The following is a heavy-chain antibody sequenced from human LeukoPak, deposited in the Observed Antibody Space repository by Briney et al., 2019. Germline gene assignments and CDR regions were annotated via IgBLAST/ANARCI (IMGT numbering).Heavy chain of an antibody. CDR1: GFTFSNYA. Sequence: GGSLRLSCGPSGFTFSNYAMSWVRQAPGKGLEWVSAISGSGGSTYYADSVKGRFTISRDNSKNTLYLQMNGLRAEDTAVYYCAKEGVYGSGSYYPNLYNWFDPWGQGTLVTVSS. J-gene: IGHJ5*02. D-gene: IGHD3-10*01. CDR3: AKEGVYGSGSYYPNLYNWFDP. V-gene: IGHV3-23*01. CDR2: ISGSGGST.